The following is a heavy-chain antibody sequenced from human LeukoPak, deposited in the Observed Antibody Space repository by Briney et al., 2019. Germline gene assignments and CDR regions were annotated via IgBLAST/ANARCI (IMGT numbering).Heavy chain of an antibody. Sequence: ALVKVSCKTSGYPFTTYEINWVRQAAGQGLEWMGWVHPNTDNTAYAQRFQGRVTMTRDTSISTAYMELSSLTSNDTAVYFCARGPRNDPWGQGTLVTVSS. J-gene: IGHJ5*02. CDR3: ARGPRNDP. V-gene: IGHV1-8*01. CDR1: GYPFTTYE. CDR2: VHPNTDNT. D-gene: IGHD1-14*01.